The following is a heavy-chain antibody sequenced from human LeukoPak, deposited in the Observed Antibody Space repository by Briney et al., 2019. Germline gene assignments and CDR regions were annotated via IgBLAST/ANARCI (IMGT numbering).Heavy chain of an antibody. J-gene: IGHJ4*02. V-gene: IGHV3-11*01. CDR2: ISRSGTPI. Sequence: GGSLRLSCAASGFTFSDYYMNWIRQAPGKGLEWVSYISRSGTPIYYADSVKGRFTMSRDSAKKSVYLQMNSLRAEDTALYYCARGYNGGWYWEGSDYWGQGALVTVSS. CDR3: ARGYNGGWYWEGSDY. D-gene: IGHD6-19*01. CDR1: GFTFSDYY.